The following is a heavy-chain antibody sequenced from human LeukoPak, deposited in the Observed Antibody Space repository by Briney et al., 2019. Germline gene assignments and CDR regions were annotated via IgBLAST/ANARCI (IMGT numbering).Heavy chain of an antibody. J-gene: IGHJ4*02. D-gene: IGHD5-24*01. V-gene: IGHV3-21*01. CDR2: ISGTSSDI. CDR3: AKEIGIGDGYNFDY. CDR1: GFTFSDYT. Sequence: GGSLRLSCAGSGFTFSDYTMNWVRQAPGKGLEWVSSISGTSSDIYYADSVQGRFTISRDNSKNTLYLQMNSLRAEDTAVYYCAKEIGIGDGYNFDYWGQGTLVTVSS.